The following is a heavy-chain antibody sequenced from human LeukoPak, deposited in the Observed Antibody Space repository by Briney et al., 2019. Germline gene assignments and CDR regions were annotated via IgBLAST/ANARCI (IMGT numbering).Heavy chain of an antibody. D-gene: IGHD3-22*01. J-gene: IGHJ5*02. V-gene: IGHV1-2*02. CDR3: PRDSQDTYHYDSSLNWFDP. CDR1: GYTFTGYY. CDR2: IKPNSGGT. Sequence: ASVKVSCKASGYTFTGYYMHWVRQAPGQGLEWMGWIKPNSGGTNYAQKFEGRVTRPRDTSISTAYMELSRLRSDDTAVYYCPRDSQDTYHYDSSLNWFDPWGQGTLVTVSS.